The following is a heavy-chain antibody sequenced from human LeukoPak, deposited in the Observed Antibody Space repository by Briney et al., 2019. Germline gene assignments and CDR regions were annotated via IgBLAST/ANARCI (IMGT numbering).Heavy chain of an antibody. V-gene: IGHV3-13*01. Sequence: GGSLRLSCAASGFTFSSYDMHWVRQATGKGLEWVSAIGTAGDTYYPGSVKGRFTISRENANNSLYLQMNSLRAGDTAVYYCAILASELDAFDIWGQGTMVTVSS. CDR1: GFTFSSYD. J-gene: IGHJ3*02. CDR2: IGTAGDT. CDR3: AILASELDAFDI. D-gene: IGHD1-26*01.